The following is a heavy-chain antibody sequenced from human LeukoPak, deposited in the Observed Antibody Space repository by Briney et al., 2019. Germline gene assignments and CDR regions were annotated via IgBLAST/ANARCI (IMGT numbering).Heavy chain of an antibody. CDR3: AREAGVPAVYFFDY. CDR2: ISSSSSYI. Sequence: PGGSLRLSCAASGFTFSDYYMSWIRQAPGKGLEWVSSISSSSSYIYYADSVKGRFTISRDNAKNSLYLQMNSLRAEDTAVYYCAREAGVPAVYFFDYWGQGTLVTVSS. CDR1: GFTFSDYY. D-gene: IGHD2-2*01. V-gene: IGHV3-11*06. J-gene: IGHJ4*02.